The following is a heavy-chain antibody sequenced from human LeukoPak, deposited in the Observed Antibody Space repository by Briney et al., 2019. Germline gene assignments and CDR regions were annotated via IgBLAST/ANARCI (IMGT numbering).Heavy chain of an antibody. CDR3: SRYLVGTTYAFDV. J-gene: IGHJ3*01. D-gene: IGHD1-26*01. Sequence: PGRSLRLSCEGSGFAFRDAALNWVRQAPGKGLEWVGFIRSGAFLGTTGTAESVKGRFTISRDDFKSVVYLHMDSLTTEDTAIYYCSRYLVGTTYAFDVWGQGTTVTVSS. CDR2: IRSGAFLGTT. V-gene: IGHV3-49*04. CDR1: GFAFRDAA.